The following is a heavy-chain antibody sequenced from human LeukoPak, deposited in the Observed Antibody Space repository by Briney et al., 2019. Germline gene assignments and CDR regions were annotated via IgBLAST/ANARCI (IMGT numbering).Heavy chain of an antibody. V-gene: IGHV4-30-2*01. D-gene: IGHD3-10*01. CDR1: GGSISSGGYY. CDR3: ARESSGSYYNDVYYYYYGMDV. Sequence: PSQTLSLTCTVSGGSISSGGYYWSWIRQPPGKGLEWIGYIYHSGSTYYNPSLKSRVTISVDRSKNQFSLKLSSVTAADTAVYYCARESSGSYYNDVYYYYYGMDVWGQGTTVTVSS. CDR2: IYHSGST. J-gene: IGHJ6*02.